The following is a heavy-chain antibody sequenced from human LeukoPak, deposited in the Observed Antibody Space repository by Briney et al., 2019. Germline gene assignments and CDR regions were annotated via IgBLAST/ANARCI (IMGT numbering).Heavy chain of an antibody. J-gene: IGHJ5*02. V-gene: IGHV3-7*03. CDR3: ASRATVTTDRFWFDP. Sequence: PGGSLRLSCVASGFTFSSSWMSWVRQAPGKGLEWVANIKQDGSEKSYVESVRGRFTISRDNAKNSLYLQLNSLRAEDTAVYYCASRATVTTDRFWFDPWGQGTLVTVSS. CDR2: IKQDGSEK. CDR1: GFTFSSSW. D-gene: IGHD4-11*01.